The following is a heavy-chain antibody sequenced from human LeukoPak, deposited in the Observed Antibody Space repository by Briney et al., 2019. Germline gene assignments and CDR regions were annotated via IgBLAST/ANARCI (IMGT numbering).Heavy chain of an antibody. V-gene: IGHV4-4*07. CDR2: IYTSGST. D-gene: IGHD6-13*01. Sequence: SETLSLTCTVSGGPISSYYWSWIRQPAGKGLEWIGRIYTSGSTNYNPSLKSRVTMSVDTSKNQFSLKLSSVTAADTAVYYCARGPFSSSWYYFDYWGQGTLVTVSS. CDR1: GGPISSYY. CDR3: ARGPFSSSWYYFDY. J-gene: IGHJ4*02.